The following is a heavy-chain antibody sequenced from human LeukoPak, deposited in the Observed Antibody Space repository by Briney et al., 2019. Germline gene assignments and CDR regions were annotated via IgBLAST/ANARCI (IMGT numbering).Heavy chain of an antibody. V-gene: IGHV4-39*01. CDR1: GGSISCSSYY. Sequence: SETLSLTCTVSGGSISCSSYYWGWIRQPPGKGLEWIGSFYYSGSTYYNPSLKSRVTISVDTSKNQFSLKLSSVTAADTAVYFCAGHGEGAYWVIGYWGQGTLVTVSS. J-gene: IGHJ4*02. CDR3: AGHGEGAYWVIGY. CDR2: FYYSGST. D-gene: IGHD2-15*01.